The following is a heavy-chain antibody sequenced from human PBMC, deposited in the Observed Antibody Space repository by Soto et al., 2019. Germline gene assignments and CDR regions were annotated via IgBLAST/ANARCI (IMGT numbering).Heavy chain of an antibody. V-gene: IGHV4-59*01. Sequence: PSEPLSLTCPVSGESIRSYYSNWIRQPPGKGLEWIGLIYYTGSTNYNPSLKSQVAISVDTSKNQFSLKLSSVTAADTAVYFCARESPGAGYFDYWGQGTLVTVS. CDR2: IYYTGST. CDR3: ARESPGAGYFDY. J-gene: IGHJ4*02. D-gene: IGHD6-13*01. CDR1: GESIRSYY.